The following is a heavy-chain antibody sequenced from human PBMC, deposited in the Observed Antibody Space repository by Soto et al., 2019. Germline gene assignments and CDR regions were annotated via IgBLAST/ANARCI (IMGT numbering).Heavy chain of an antibody. J-gene: IGHJ4*02. CDR2: IYWDDDK. V-gene: IGHV2-5*02. Sequence: QITLKESGPTLVKPTQTLTLTCTFSGFSLSTSGVGVGWICQAPGKALEWLALIYWDDDKRYSPSLKSRLTITKDTSKNQVVLTMTNLDPVDTATYYCAHRVGAPGYIDYSGQGTLVTVSS. CDR3: AHRVGAPGYIDY. CDR1: GFSLSTSGVG. D-gene: IGHD1-26*01.